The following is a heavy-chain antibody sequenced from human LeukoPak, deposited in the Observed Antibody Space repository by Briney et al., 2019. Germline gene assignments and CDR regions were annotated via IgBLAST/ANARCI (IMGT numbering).Heavy chain of an antibody. V-gene: IGHV4-39*07. J-gene: IGHJ4*02. CDR2: MSYTGGT. CDR1: GGSISSSSYY. D-gene: IGHD3-10*01. Sequence: LETLSLTCTVSGGSISSSSYYWGWIRQPPGKGLEWIGSMSYTGGTYYHPSLKTRVTISLDTSKNQFSLKLTSVTAADTAVYYCAKDPAHDGVRGVDDYWGQGTLVAVSS. CDR3: AKDPAHDGVRGVDDY.